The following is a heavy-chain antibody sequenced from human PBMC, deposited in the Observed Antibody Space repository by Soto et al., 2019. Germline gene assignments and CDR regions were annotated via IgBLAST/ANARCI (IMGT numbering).Heavy chain of an antibody. Sequence: GGSLRLSCAASGFTFISYSMNWVRQAPWKGLEWVSYISSSSSTIYYADSVKGRFTISRDNAKNSLYLQMNSLRDEDTAVYYCARVGQYYHDSSGGPVFYCFDYWGQGTLVTVSS. V-gene: IGHV3-48*02. D-gene: IGHD3-22*01. CDR3: ARVGQYYHDSSGGPVFYCFDY. J-gene: IGHJ4*02. CDR2: ISSSSSTI. CDR1: GFTFISYS.